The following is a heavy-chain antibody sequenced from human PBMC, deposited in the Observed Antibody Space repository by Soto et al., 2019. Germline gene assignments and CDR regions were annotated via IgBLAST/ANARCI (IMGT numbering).Heavy chain of an antibody. CDR3: ARGTVTGSEYNFYYYGMDV. J-gene: IGHJ6*02. CDR1: GGTLNSYA. CDR2: IIPIFGNT. Sequence: QVQLVQSGVEVKKPGSSVKVSCKASGGTLNSYAIDWVRQAPGQGLDWMGGIIPIFGNTYYAQRLQGRVKLTADESTRTAYMELSTLTSEDTAVYYCARGTVTGSEYNFYYYGMDVWGQGTTVIVSS. V-gene: IGHV1-69*12. D-gene: IGHD1-1*01.